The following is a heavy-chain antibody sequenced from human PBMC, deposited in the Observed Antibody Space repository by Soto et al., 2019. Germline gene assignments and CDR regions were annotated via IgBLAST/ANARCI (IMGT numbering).Heavy chain of an antibody. CDR2: ISGNGGST. CDR3: ARSRRLPCDPLSWYFDL. Sequence: EVQLLESGGGLVQPGGSLRLSCAASGFTFSSYAMSWVRQAPGKGLEWVSGISGNGGSTYYADSVKGRFTISRDNSKKTLYLHLNSLRAEDTAVHYCARSRRLPCDPLSWYFDLWGRGTLVTVSS. D-gene: IGHD2-15*01. CDR1: GFTFSSYA. V-gene: IGHV3-23*01. J-gene: IGHJ2*01.